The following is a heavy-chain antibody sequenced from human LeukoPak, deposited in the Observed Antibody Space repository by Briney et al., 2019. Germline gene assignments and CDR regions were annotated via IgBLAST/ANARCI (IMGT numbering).Heavy chain of an antibody. CDR2: IIPIFGTA. CDR3: ARDPGTTAMVRYGMDV. CDR1: GGTFSSYA. J-gene: IGHJ6*04. V-gene: IGHV1-69*06. D-gene: IGHD5-18*01. Sequence: GSSVKVSCKASGGTFSSYAISWVRQAPGQGLEWMGGIIPIFGTANYAQKFQGRVTITADKSTSTAYVELSSLRSEDTAVYYCARDPGTTAMVRYGMDVWAKGPRSPSPQ.